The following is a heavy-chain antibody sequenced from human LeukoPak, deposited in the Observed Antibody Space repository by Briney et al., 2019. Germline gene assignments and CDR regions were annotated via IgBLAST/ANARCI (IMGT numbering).Heavy chain of an antibody. J-gene: IGHJ1*01. Sequence: GGSLRLSRAASGFSFNTYAMSWVRQAPGKGLEWVSAINNTSGSTYYADSVKGRFTISRDKSKKTLSLQMNSLRAEDTAVYYCAQQVGYCSSGSCYFTYWGQGTLVTVSS. CDR1: GFSFNTYA. D-gene: IGHD2-15*01. V-gene: IGHV3-23*01. CDR2: INNTSGST. CDR3: AQQVGYCSSGSCYFTY.